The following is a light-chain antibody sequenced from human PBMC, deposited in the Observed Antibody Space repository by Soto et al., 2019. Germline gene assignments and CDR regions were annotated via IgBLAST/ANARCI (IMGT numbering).Light chain of an antibody. V-gene: IGKV4-1*01. CDR3: QKYYSTPPT. Sequence: DTVMTQSPDSLAVSLVERATINCKSSQSVLYSSNNKNYLAWYQQKPGKPPKLLIYWASTRESGVPDRFSGSGSGTDFTLPISSLQAEDVAVYYCQKYYSTPPTFGGGTKVEIK. J-gene: IGKJ4*01. CDR1: QSVLYSSNNKNY. CDR2: WAS.